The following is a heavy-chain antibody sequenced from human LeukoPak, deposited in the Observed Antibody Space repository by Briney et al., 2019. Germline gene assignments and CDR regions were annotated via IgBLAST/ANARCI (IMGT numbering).Heavy chain of an antibody. CDR2: ISGSGGST. J-gene: IGHJ4*02. D-gene: IGHD3-22*01. CDR3: ARGHDSSGYYYVD. V-gene: IGHV3-23*01. Sequence: GGSLRLSCAASGFTFSSYAMSWVRQAPGKGLEWVSAISGSGGSTYYADSVKGRFTISRDNSKNTLYLQMNSLRAEDTAVYYCARGHDSSGYYYVDWGQGTLVTVSS. CDR1: GFTFSSYA.